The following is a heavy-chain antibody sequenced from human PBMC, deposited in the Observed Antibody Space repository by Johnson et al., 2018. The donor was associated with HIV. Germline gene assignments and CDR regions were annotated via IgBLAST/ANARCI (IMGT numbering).Heavy chain of an antibody. J-gene: IGHJ3*01. CDR1: GFTFSSYA. V-gene: IGHV3-30-3*01. D-gene: IGHD4-17*01. CDR2: ISYDGSNK. Sequence: QVQLVESGGGLAQPGRSLRLSCAASGFTFSSYAMHWVRQAPGKGLEWVAVISYDGSNKYYADSVKGRFTISRDNSKNTLYLQMNSLRAEDTAVYYCAKGGMTTVTSGAFDFWGQGTMVTISS. CDR3: AKGGMTTVTSGAFDF.